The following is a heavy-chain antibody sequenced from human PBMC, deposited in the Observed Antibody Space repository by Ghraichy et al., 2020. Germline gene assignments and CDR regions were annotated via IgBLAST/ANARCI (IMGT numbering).Heavy chain of an antibody. V-gene: IGHV3-15*01. CDR2: IKSKTDGGTT. CDR1: GFTFSNAW. J-gene: IGHJ3*02. Sequence: GGSLRLSCAASGFTFSNAWMSWVRQAPGKGLEWVGRIKSKTDGGTTDYAAPVKGRFTISRDDSKNTLYLQMNSLKTEDTAVYYCTTDQGGWELLDAFDIWGQGTMVTVSS. CDR3: TTDQGGWELLDAFDI. D-gene: IGHD1-26*01.